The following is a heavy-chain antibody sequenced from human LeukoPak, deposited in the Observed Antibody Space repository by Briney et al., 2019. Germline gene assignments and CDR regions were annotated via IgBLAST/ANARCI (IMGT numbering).Heavy chain of an antibody. CDR2: ISGGGGST. V-gene: IGHV3-23*01. D-gene: IGHD2-2*01. Sequence: GGSLRLSCAASGFTFSSYAMSWVRQAPGKGLEWVSSISGGGGSTYHADSVKGRFTISRDNSKNMLYLQMNSLRAEDTAVYFCAREVFCSSTSCYDYWGQGTLVTVSS. J-gene: IGHJ4*02. CDR1: GFTFSSYA. CDR3: AREVFCSSTSCYDY.